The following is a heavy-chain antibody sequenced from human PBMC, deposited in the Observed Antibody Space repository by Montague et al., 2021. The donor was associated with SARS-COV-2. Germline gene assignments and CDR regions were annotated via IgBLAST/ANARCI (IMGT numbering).Heavy chain of an antibody. CDR2: IYNSGST. D-gene: IGHD1-20*01. V-gene: IGHV4-4*07. CDR1: GGSISGYY. Sequence: SETLSLTCTVSGGSISGYYWSWVRQSAGKGLEWIWRIYNSGSTSYNPSLKSRVPMSVDTSKNQFSLKLSSVTAADTAVYYCVRVNGRSNWNYPDYWGQGTLVTVSS. J-gene: IGHJ4*02. CDR3: VRVNGRSNWNYPDY.